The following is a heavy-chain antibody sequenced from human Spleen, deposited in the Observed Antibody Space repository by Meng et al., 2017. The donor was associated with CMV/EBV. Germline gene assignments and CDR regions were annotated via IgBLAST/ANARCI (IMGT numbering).Heavy chain of an antibody. CDR2: VDPEDGET. Sequence: KVSGHTFIDYYMNWVQQAPGKGLEWMGLVDPEDGETKYAEKFQGRVTITADTSTNTAYMELSSLRSEDTAVYYCATEGDSGYYYGMDVWGQGTLVTVSS. CDR1: GHTFIDYY. V-gene: IGHV1-69-2*01. CDR3: ATEGDSGYYYGMDV. D-gene: IGHD1-1*01. J-gene: IGHJ6*02.